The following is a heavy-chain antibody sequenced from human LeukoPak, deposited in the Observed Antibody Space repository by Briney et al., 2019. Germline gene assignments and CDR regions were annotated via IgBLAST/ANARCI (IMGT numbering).Heavy chain of an antibody. CDR2: IYASGSA. CDR3: TREPAP. CDR1: GGSISSSY. Sequence: SETLSLTCLVSGGSISSSYWTWIRQPAGKGLEWIGRIYASGSASYNPSLKSRVTMSGDTSKNQISLKLSSVTAVDTAVYYCTREPAPWGQGTLVTVSS. J-gene: IGHJ5*02. V-gene: IGHV4-4*07.